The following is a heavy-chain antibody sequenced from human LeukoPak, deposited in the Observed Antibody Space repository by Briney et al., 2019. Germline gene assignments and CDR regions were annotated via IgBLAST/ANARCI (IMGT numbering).Heavy chain of an antibody. CDR3: ARVLRSSGWYEGPSGFDY. J-gene: IGHJ4*02. Sequence: GGSLRLSCAASGFTFSSYWMSWVRQAPGKGLEWVANIKQDGSEKYYVDSVKGRFTISRDNAKNSLYLQMNSLRAEDTAVYYCARVLRSSGWYEGPSGFDYWGQGTLVTVSS. V-gene: IGHV3-7*03. CDR1: GFTFSSYW. D-gene: IGHD6-19*01. CDR2: IKQDGSEK.